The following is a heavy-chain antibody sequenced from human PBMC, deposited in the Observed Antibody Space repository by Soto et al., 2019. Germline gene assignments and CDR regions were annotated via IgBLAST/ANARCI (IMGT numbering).Heavy chain of an antibody. J-gene: IGHJ6*02. CDR1: GFTFSSYA. Sequence: GGSLRLSCAASGFTFSSYAMSWVRQAPGKGLEWVSAISGSGGSTYYTDSVKGRFTIYRDKSKNTLYLQMNSLTAEDTAVYYCASALTYYYDSSGYYPGYGMDVWGQGTTVTVSS. CDR2: ISGSGGST. D-gene: IGHD3-22*01. V-gene: IGHV3-23*01. CDR3: ASALTYYYDSSGYYPGYGMDV.